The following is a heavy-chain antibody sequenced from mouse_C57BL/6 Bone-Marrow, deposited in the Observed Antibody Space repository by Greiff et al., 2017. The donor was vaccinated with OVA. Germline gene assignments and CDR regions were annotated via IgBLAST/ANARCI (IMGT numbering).Heavy chain of an antibody. Sequence: QVQLKQSGAELVRPGTSVKVSCKASGYAFTNYLIEWVKQRPGQGLEWIGVINPGSGGTNYNEKFKGKATLTADKSSSTAYMQLSSLTSEDSAVYFCARSLDSSGYVRFAYWGQGTLVTVSA. CDR3: ARSLDSSGYVRFAY. CDR2: INPGSGGT. D-gene: IGHD3-2*02. CDR1: GYAFTNYL. J-gene: IGHJ3*01. V-gene: IGHV1-54*01.